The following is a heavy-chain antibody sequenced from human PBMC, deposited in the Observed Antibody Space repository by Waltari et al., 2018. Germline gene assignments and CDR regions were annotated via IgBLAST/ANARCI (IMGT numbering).Heavy chain of an antibody. CDR1: GGTFSSYA. V-gene: IGHV1-69*05. CDR3: ARGGPDGYYAFDI. D-gene: IGHD2-21*01. Sequence: QVQLVQSGAEVKKPGSSVKVSCKASGGTFSSYAISWVRQAPGQGLEWMGGIVPILGPANYAQKFQGRVRIPTDESRSTAYMELSSLRSEDTAVYYCARGGPDGYYAFDIWGQGTMVTVSS. J-gene: IGHJ3*02. CDR2: IVPILGPA.